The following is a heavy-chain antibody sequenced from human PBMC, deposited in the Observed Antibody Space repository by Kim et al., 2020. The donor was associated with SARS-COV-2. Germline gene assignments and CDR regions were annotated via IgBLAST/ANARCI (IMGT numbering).Heavy chain of an antibody. J-gene: IGHJ4*02. V-gene: IGHV3-21*01. CDR2: ISSSSSYI. CDR1: GFTFSSYS. Sequence: GGSLRLSCAASGFTFSSYSMNWVRQAPGKGLEWVSSISSSSSYIYYADSVKGRFTISRDNAKNSLYLQMNSLRAEDTAVYYCARDLLIAVAGNWGQGTLVTVSS. CDR3: ARDLLIAVAGN. D-gene: IGHD6-19*01.